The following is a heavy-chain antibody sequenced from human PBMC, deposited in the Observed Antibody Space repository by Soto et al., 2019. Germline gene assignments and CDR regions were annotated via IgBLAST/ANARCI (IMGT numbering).Heavy chain of an antibody. Sequence: QVTLKESGPVLVKPTETLTLTCTVSGFSLRNARMSVSWIRQPPGKALEWLAHIFPNDEKSCSTSLKTRLTISKDTSKSQVVLTMTNMDPADTATYYCARVPQGDNYGYWYFDLWGRGTLDTVSS. V-gene: IGHV2-26*01. CDR2: IFPNDEK. D-gene: IGHD5-18*01. CDR3: ARVPQGDNYGYWYFDL. J-gene: IGHJ2*01. CDR1: GFSLRNARMS.